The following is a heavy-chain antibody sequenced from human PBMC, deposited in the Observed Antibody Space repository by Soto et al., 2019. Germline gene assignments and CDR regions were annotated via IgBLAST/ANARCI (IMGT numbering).Heavy chain of an antibody. CDR3: TTEGPSLEYYYDSSGYQAAELADIKDY. Sequence: PGGSLRLSCAASGFTFSNAWMNWVRQAPGKGLEWVGRIKSKTDGGTTDYAAPVKGRFTISRDDSKNTLYLQMNSLKTEDTAVYYCTTEGPSLEYYYDSSGYQAAELADIKDYWGQGTLVTVSS. CDR2: IKSKTDGGTT. CDR1: GFTFSNAW. D-gene: IGHD3-22*01. J-gene: IGHJ4*02. V-gene: IGHV3-15*07.